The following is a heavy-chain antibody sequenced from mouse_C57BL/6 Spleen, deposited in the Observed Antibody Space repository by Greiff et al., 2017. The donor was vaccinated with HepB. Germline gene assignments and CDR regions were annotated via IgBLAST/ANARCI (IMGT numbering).Heavy chain of an antibody. V-gene: IGHV1-50*01. CDR3: ARWGPY. Sequence: VQLQESGAELVKPGASVKLSCKASGYTFTSYWMQWVKQRPGQGLEWIGEIDPSDSYTNYNQKFKGKATLTVDTSSSTAYMQLSSLTSEDSAVYYCARWGPYWGQGTSVTVSS. CDR2: IDPSDSYT. J-gene: IGHJ4*01. CDR1: GYTFTSYW.